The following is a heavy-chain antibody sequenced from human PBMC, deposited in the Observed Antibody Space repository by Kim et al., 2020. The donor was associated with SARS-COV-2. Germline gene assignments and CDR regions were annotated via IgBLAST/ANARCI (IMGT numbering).Heavy chain of an antibody. CDR3: ARQKGSWYQQPIDY. V-gene: IGHV4-39*01. CDR2: FYYSGST. Sequence: SETLSLTCTVSGGSVNSSSYYWGWIRQPPGKGLEWIGSFYYSGSTYYNPSLKSRVTISVDTSKNQFSLRLSSLTAADTAVYYCARQKGSWYQQPIDYCGQGTLVTVSS. J-gene: IGHJ4*02. D-gene: IGHD2-2*01. CDR1: GGSVNSSSYY.